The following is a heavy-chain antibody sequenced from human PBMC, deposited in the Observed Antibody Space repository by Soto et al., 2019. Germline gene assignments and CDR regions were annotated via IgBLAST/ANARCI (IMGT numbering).Heavy chain of an antibody. J-gene: IGHJ3*02. CDR2: MNPNSGNT. CDR1: GYAFTSYD. Sequence: ASVKVSCKASGYAFTSYDINWVRQATGQGLEWMGWMNPNSGNTGYAQKFQGRVTMTRNTSIITAYMELSSLRSEDTAVYYCARGGGYYDSSGYNNAFDIWGQGTMVTVSS. CDR3: ARGGGYYDSSGYNNAFDI. D-gene: IGHD3-22*01. V-gene: IGHV1-8*01.